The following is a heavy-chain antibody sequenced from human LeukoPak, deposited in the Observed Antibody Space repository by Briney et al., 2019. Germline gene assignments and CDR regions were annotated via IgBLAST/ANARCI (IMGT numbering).Heavy chain of an antibody. CDR3: ARVPSTTTLRAPLDY. Sequence: GGSLRLSCAASGFTFSSYAMNWVRQAPGRGLEWVSSISSSSLYIYYADSVKGRFTISRDNAKNSLFLQMNSLRAEDTAVYYCARVPSTTTLRAPLDYWGQGTLVTVSS. CDR2: ISSSSLYI. J-gene: IGHJ4*02. CDR1: GFTFSSYA. V-gene: IGHV3-21*01. D-gene: IGHD4-17*01.